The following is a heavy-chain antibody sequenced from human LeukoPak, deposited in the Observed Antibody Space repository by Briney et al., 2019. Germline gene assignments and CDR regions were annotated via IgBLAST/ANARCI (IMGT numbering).Heavy chain of an antibody. D-gene: IGHD2-2*01. CDR1: GGTFSSYA. J-gene: IGHJ5*02. Sequence: SVKVSCKASGGTFSSYAISWVRQAPGQGLEWMGGIIPIFGTANYAQKFQGRVTITADESTSTAYMELSSLRSEDTAVYYCARVSRAVVVVPAAIGWFDPWGQGTLVTVSS. CDR3: ARVSRAVVVVPAAIGWFDP. V-gene: IGHV1-69*13. CDR2: IIPIFGTA.